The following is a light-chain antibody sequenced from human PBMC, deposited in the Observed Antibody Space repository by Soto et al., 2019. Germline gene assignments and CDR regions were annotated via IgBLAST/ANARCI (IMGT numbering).Light chain of an antibody. CDR1: QNITNY. CDR2: AAS. Sequence: DIQMTQSPTSLSASVGDRVTITCRASQNITNYVNWYQGTAGKAPNLLISAASSLQSGVPSRFSGRGSGTDFTLTVSSLQPEDFVPYYCQQSYITPLTFGQGTRLEIK. J-gene: IGKJ5*01. V-gene: IGKV1-39*01. CDR3: QQSYITPLT.